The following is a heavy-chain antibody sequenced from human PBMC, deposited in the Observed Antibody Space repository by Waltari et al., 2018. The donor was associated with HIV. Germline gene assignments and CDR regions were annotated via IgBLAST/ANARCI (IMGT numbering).Heavy chain of an antibody. D-gene: IGHD3-10*01. J-gene: IGHJ4*02. CDR2: IKQDGREK. V-gene: IGHV3-7*04. CDR1: GLTFSSYW. CDR3: ARGGFYGSGSKVN. Sequence: EVQLVESGGGLVQPGGSLRLSCAASGLTFSSYWMGWVRQAPGKGLGWGAKIKQDGREKYYVDSVNGRFTISRDNAENSLYLQMNSLRAEDTAVYYCARGGFYGSGSKVNWGQGTLVTVSS.